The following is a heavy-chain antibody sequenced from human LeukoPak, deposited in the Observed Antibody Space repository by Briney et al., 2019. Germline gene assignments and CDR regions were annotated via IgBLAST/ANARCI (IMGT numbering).Heavy chain of an antibody. V-gene: IGHV1-2*02. CDR3: AGSEDYYDSSGYSYDAFDI. J-gene: IGHJ3*02. D-gene: IGHD3-22*01. CDR1: GYTFTGYY. Sequence: GASVKVSCKASGYTFTGYYMHWVRQAPGQGLEWMGWINPNSGGTNYAQKFQGRVTMTRDTSISTAYMELSRLRSDDTAVYYCAGSEDYYDSSGYSYDAFDIWGQGTMVTVSS. CDR2: INPNSGGT.